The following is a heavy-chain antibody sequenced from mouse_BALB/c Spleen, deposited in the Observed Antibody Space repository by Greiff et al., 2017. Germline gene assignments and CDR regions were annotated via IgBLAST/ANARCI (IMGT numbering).Heavy chain of an antibody. Sequence: EVMLVESGGGLVQPGGSLKLSCAASGFTFSSYTMSWVRQTPEKRLEWVAYISNGGGSTYYPDTVKGRFTISRDNAKNTLYLQMSSLKSEDTAMYYCARRDITTAFDYWGQGTTLTVSS. CDR3: ARRDITTAFDY. CDR1: GFTFSSYT. D-gene: IGHD1-2*01. J-gene: IGHJ2*01. CDR2: ISNGGGST. V-gene: IGHV5-12-2*01.